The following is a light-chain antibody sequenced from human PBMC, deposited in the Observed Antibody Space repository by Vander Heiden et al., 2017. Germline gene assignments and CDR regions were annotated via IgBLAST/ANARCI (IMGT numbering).Light chain of an antibody. Sequence: DIATTQSPSSLPASVGDRVTIACRAGRSISSHLNWYQQKPGKAPNLLIYAASNLQSGVPSRFSGVASGTDFTLTITSLQLENFATYYCEQSFSTPHTFGQGTKLKNK. CDR3: EQSFSTPHT. J-gene: IGKJ2*01. CDR2: AAS. CDR1: RSISSH. V-gene: IGKV1-39*01.